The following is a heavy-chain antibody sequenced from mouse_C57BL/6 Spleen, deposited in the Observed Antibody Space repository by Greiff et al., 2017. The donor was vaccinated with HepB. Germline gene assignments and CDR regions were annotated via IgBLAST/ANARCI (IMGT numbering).Heavy chain of an antibody. CDR1: GYTFTTYP. CDR2: FHPYNDDT. CDR3: ARGSYYSNYFDY. D-gene: IGHD2-5*01. V-gene: IGHV1-47*01. J-gene: IGHJ2*01. Sequence: VQRVESGAELVKPGASVKMSCKASGYTFTTYPIEWMKQNHGKSLEWIGNFHPYNDDTKYNEKFKGKATLTAEKSSSTVYLELSRLTSDDSAVYYCARGSYYSNYFDYWGQGTTLTVSS.